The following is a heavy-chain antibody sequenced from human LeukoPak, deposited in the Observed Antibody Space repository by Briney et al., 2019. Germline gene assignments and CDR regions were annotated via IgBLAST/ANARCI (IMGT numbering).Heavy chain of an antibody. CDR2: IRSKAYGGTT. V-gene: IGHV3-49*04. CDR1: GFTFGDYA. J-gene: IGHJ6*03. CDR3: TRGHDWFDTPHYYMDV. Sequence: GGSLRLSCTASGFTFGDYAMSWVRQAPGKGLEWVGFIRSKAYGGTTEYAASVKGRFTVSRDDSKSIAYLQMNSLKTEDTAVYYCTRGHDWFDTPHYYMDVWGKGTTVTISS. D-gene: IGHD3-9*01.